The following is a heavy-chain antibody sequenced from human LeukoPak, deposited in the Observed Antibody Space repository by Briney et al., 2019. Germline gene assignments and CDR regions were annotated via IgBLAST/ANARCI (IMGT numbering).Heavy chain of an antibody. Sequence: GGSLRLSCAASGFTFSSYEMNWVRQAPGKGLEWVSYISSSGSTIYYADSVKGRFTISRDNAKNSLYLQMNSLRAEDTAVYYCARDEDDYVWGSYRGPAPYWGQGTLVTVSS. D-gene: IGHD3-16*02. CDR2: ISSSGSTI. CDR1: GFTFSSYE. J-gene: IGHJ4*02. V-gene: IGHV3-48*03. CDR3: ARDEDDYVWGSYRGPAPY.